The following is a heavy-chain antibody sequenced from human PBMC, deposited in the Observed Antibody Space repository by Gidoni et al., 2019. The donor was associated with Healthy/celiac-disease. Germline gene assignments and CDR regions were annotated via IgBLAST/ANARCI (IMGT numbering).Heavy chain of an antibody. J-gene: IGHJ3*02. CDR1: GSTFSSYA. D-gene: IGHD4-17*01. CDR3: AIYGDQAAFDI. CDR2: ISGSGGST. Sequence: VQLLASGGGLVQPGGSLGLCCAASGSTFSSYAMSWVRQAPGKGLEWVSAISGSGGSTYYADSVKGRFTISRDNSKNTLYLQMNSLRAEDTAVYYCAIYGDQAAFDIWGQGTMVTVSS. V-gene: IGHV3-23*01.